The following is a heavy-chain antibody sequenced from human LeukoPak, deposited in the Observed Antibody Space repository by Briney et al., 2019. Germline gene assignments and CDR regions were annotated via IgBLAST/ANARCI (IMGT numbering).Heavy chain of an antibody. D-gene: IGHD5-12*01. CDR2: ISAYNGNT. CDR1: GYTFTSYG. CDR3: ARTPSPRGYSGYDFTAVDY. J-gene: IGHJ4*02. Sequence: GASVKVSCTASGYTFTSYGISWVRQAPGQGLEWMGWISAYNGNTNYAQKLQGRVTMTTDTSTSTAYMELRSLRSDDTAVYYCARTPSPRGYSGYDFTAVDYWGQGTLVTVSS. V-gene: IGHV1-18*01.